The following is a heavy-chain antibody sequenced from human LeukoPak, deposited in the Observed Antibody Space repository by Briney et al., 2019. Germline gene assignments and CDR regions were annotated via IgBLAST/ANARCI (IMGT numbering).Heavy chain of an antibody. CDR3: ARDEAGYSSE. CDR2: ITSDGGTT. V-gene: IGHV3-64*01. D-gene: IGHD6-19*01. CDR1: GFTFSSYA. Sequence: GGSLRLSCAASGFTFSSYAVHWVRQAPGKGLEHVSSITSDGGTTYYASSVRGRFTISRDNSKNMLYLQMSSLRDEDMSVYYCARDEAGYSSEWGQGTLVTVSS. J-gene: IGHJ1*01.